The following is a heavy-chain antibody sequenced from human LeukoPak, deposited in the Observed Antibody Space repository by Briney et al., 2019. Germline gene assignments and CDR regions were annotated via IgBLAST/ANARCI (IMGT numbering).Heavy chain of an antibody. V-gene: IGHV4-4*07. CDR2: LYTSGST. J-gene: IGHJ5*02. D-gene: IGHD2-2*01. Sequence: SETLSLTCTVSGGSISSDSWTWIRQPAGKGLEWIGRLYTSGSTNRGSIKHNPSLKSRVAMSVDTSKNQFSLKLSSVTAADTAVYYCARAGGGYCSSTSCSADWFDPWGQGILVTVSS. CDR1: GGSISSDS. CDR3: ARAGGGYCSSTSCSADWFDP.